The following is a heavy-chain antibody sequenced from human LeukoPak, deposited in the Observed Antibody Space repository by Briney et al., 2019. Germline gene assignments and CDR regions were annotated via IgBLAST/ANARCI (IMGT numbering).Heavy chain of an antibody. CDR2: ISGSGGST. CDR1: GFTFSSYA. D-gene: IGHD5-12*01. Sequence: GGSLRLSCAASGFTFSSYAMSWVRQAPGKGLEWVSAISGSGGSTYYADSVKGRFTISRDNSKNTLYLQMNSLRAEDTAVYYCARKYSGYDAGMDVWGQGTTVTVSS. V-gene: IGHV3-23*01. J-gene: IGHJ6*02. CDR3: ARKYSGYDAGMDV.